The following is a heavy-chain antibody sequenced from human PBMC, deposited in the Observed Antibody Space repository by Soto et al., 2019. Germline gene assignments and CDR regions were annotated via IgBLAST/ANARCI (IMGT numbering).Heavy chain of an antibody. CDR3: ARGAEAAGPYYYYYYMDV. V-gene: IGHV1-18*01. CDR2: ISAYNGNT. D-gene: IGHD6-13*01. CDR1: GYTFTSYC. J-gene: IGHJ6*03. Sequence: QVQLVQSGAEVKKPGASVKVSCKASGYTFTSYCISWVRQAPGQGLEWMGWISAYNGNTNYAQKLQGRVTMTTDTSTSTAYMELRSLRSDDTAVYYCARGAEAAGPYYYYYYMDVWGKGTTVTVSS.